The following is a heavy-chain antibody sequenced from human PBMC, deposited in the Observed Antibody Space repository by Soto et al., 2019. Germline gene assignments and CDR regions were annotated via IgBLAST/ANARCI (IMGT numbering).Heavy chain of an antibody. J-gene: IGHJ4*02. V-gene: IGHV3-13*01. CDR3: ARGGQQLANFDY. CDR1: GYTFSSYD. Sequence: PGGSLRLSCAASGYTFSSYDMHWVRQATGKGLEWVSAIGTAGDTYYPGSVKGRFTISRENAKNSLYLQMNSLRAGDTAVYYCARGGQQLANFDYWGQGTLVNVSS. D-gene: IGHD6-13*01. CDR2: IGTAGDT.